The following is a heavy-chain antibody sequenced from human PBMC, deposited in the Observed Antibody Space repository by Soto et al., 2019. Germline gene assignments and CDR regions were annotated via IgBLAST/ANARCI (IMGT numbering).Heavy chain of an antibody. J-gene: IGHJ4*02. V-gene: IGHV3-9*01. CDR1: GFTFDDYA. CDR2: ISWNSGSI. Sequence: GWSLRLSCAASGFTFDDYAMHWVRQAPGKGLEWVSGISWNSGSIGYADSVKGRFTISRDSAKNSLYLQMNSLRAEDTALYYCAKDIHAVAGAIDYWGQGTLVTVSS. D-gene: IGHD6-19*01. CDR3: AKDIHAVAGAIDY.